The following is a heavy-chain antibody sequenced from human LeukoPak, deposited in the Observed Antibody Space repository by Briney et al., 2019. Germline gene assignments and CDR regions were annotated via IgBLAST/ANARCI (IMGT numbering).Heavy chain of an antibody. V-gene: IGHV5-51*01. D-gene: IGHD6-13*01. CDR3: ARHMGGHHQQPDY. Sequence: GESLKISCKGSGYSFSGNWIGWVRQMPGKGPEWMGIIYPGDSDTRYSPSFQGQVTISVDKSSATAYLQWSSLKASDTAMYYCARHMGGHHQQPDYWGQGTLVTVSA. CDR1: GYSFSGNW. J-gene: IGHJ4*02. CDR2: IYPGDSDT.